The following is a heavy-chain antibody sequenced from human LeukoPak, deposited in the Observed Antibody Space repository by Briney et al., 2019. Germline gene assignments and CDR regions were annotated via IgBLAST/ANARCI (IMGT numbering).Heavy chain of an antibody. Sequence: PGGSLRLSCAAAGFTFSNHWMNWVRQAPGKGLEWVANIKKDGSEKNYLDSVKGRFTISRDNAKNTVYLQMNSLRAEDTAVYYCARFAASGEAGSFDYWGQGTLVTVSS. V-gene: IGHV3-7*01. CDR1: GFTFSNHW. CDR3: ARFAASGEAGSFDY. D-gene: IGHD6-19*01. J-gene: IGHJ4*02. CDR2: IKKDGSEK.